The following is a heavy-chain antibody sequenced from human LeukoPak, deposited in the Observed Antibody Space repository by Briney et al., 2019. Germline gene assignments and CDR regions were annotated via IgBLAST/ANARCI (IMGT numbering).Heavy chain of an antibody. V-gene: IGHV4-31*03. J-gene: IGHJ4*02. CDR1: GGSISSGGYY. Sequence: PSETLSLTCTVSGGSISSGGYYWGWIRQNPGKGLEWIGYIYYCGSTYYNPSLQSRVTISVDTSKNQFALKLSSVTASDTAVYYCARDRRPYGSGEGYWGQGTLVTVSS. CDR3: ARDRRPYGSGEGY. D-gene: IGHD3-10*01. CDR2: IYYCGST.